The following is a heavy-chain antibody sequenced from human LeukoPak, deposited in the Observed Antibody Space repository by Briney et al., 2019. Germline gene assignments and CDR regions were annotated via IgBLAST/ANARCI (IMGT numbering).Heavy chain of an antibody. CDR1: GGSISSSY. V-gene: IGHV4-59*01. CDR3: ARQQLPDGTYYFDY. J-gene: IGHJ4*02. D-gene: IGHD6-13*01. CDR2: IYYSGST. Sequence: SETLSLTCTVSGGSISSSYWSWIRQPPGKGLEWIGYIYYSGSTNYNPSLKSRVTISVDTSKNQFSLKLTSVTAADTALYYCARQQLPDGTYYFDYWGQGTLVTVSS.